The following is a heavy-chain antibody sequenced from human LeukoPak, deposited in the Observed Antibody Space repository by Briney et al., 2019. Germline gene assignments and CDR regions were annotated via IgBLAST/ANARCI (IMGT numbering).Heavy chain of an antibody. Sequence: SETLSLTCTVSGGSINSYYWSWIRQPPGKGLECLGYTYYSGSTNYNPSLESRVTMSADTSKNQFSLKLSSVTAADAAMYYCARHGLPGRNSVGYYQSFFYYGMDVWGQGTTVTVSS. CDR1: GGSINSYY. V-gene: IGHV4-59*01. CDR2: TYYSGST. J-gene: IGHJ6*02. D-gene: IGHD3-22*01. CDR3: ARHGLPGRNSVGYYQSFFYYGMDV.